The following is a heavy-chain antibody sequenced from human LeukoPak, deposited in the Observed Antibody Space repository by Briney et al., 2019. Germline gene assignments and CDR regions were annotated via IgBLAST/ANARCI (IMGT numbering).Heavy chain of an antibody. D-gene: IGHD5-18*01. V-gene: IGHV3-48*01. CDR1: GFTFSSYS. J-gene: IGHJ4*02. CDR3: ARDGIQLWPPGFDY. CDR2: ISSSSSTI. Sequence: GRSLRLSCAASGFTFSSYSMNWVRQAPGKGLEWVSYISSSSSTIYYADSVKGRFTISRDNAKNSLYLQMNSLRAEDTAVYYCARDGIQLWPPGFDYWGQGTLVTVSS.